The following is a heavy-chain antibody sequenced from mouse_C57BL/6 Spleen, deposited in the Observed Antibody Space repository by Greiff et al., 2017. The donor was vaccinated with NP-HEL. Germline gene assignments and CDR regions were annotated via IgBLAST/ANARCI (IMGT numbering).Heavy chain of an antibody. V-gene: IGHV3-6*01. Sequence: EVQLVESGPGLVKPSQSLSLTCSVTGYSITSGYYWNWIRQFPGNKLEWMGYISYDGSNNYNPSLKNRISITRDTSKNQFFLKLNSVTTEDTATYYCADGNWYFDVWGTGTTVTVSS. CDR3: ADGNWYFDV. CDR2: ISYDGSN. J-gene: IGHJ1*03. D-gene: IGHD2-1*01. CDR1: GYSITSGYY.